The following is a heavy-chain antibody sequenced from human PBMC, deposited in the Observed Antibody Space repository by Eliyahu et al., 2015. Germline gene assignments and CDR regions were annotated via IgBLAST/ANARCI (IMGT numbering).Heavy chain of an antibody. CDR1: GYXFITYW. D-gene: IGHD1-1*01. V-gene: IGHV5-51*01. J-gene: IGHJ4*02. CDR3: ARPTGXRWGYIDS. Sequence: EVQLVQSGAEVXKPGESLKISXKGSGYXFITYWIXWLRQMPGKGRELMGIIYPGDSDTRYSPSFQGQVTFSVDKSISTAYLQWNILKASDSAMYYCARPTGXRWGYIDSWGQGTLVTVSS. CDR2: IYPGDSDT.